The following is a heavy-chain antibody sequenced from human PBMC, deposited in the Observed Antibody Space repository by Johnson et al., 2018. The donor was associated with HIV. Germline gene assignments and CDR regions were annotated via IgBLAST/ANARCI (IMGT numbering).Heavy chain of an antibody. CDR3: ARGKGAAVVLDAFDI. J-gene: IGHJ3*02. Sequence: VQLVESGGGVVQPGRSLRLSCAASGFTFSSYGMSWVRQAPGKGLEWVSGINWSGGSTGYADSMKGRFTISRDNARNSLYLQMNSLRAEDTALYFCARGKGAAVVLDAFDIWGQGIRVTVSS. CDR2: INWSGGST. CDR1: GFTFSSYG. D-gene: IGHD6-13*01. V-gene: IGHV3-20*04.